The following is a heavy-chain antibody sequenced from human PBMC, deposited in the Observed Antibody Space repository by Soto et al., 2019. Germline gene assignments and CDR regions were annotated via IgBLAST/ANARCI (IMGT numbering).Heavy chain of an antibody. Sequence: GGSLRLSCAASGFTGSNAWMSWVRHAPGKGLEWGVRSRSKTDGGTTDYAAPVKGRFTISRDDSKNTLYLQMNSLKTEDTAVYYCTTDYRTGYYDFWSGYYIWSYYFDYWGQGTLVTVSS. CDR2: SRSKTDGGTT. D-gene: IGHD3-3*01. CDR3: TTDYRTGYYDFWSGYYIWSYYFDY. J-gene: IGHJ4*02. CDR1: GFTGSNAW. V-gene: IGHV3-15*01.